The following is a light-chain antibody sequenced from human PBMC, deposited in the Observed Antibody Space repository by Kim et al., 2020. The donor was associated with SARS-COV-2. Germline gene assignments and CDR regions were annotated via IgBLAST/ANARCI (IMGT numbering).Light chain of an antibody. J-gene: IGKJ1*01. V-gene: IGKV2-30*01. Sequence: DVVMTQSPLSLPVTLGQPASISCRSSQSLVYSDGNIYLSWFQQRPGQSPRRLIYRVSNRDSGVPDRFSGSGSGTDFTLKISRVEAEDIGVYYCMQGTQWPWTFGQGTKVDIK. CDR2: RVS. CDR3: MQGTQWPWT. CDR1: QSLVYSDGNIY.